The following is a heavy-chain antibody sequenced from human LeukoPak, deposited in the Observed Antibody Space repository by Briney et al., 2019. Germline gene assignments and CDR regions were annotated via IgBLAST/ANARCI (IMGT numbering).Heavy chain of an antibody. CDR2: IRYDGTNK. D-gene: IGHD4-11*01. Sequence: GGSLRLSCAASGFTFSSYGMHWVRQAPGKGLEWVAFIRYDGTNKYYADSVKGRFTISRDNAKNTLYLQMNSLRAEDTAVYYCARDYIQPFDYWGQGTLVTVSS. J-gene: IGHJ4*02. CDR3: ARDYIQPFDY. CDR1: GFTFSSYG. V-gene: IGHV3-30*02.